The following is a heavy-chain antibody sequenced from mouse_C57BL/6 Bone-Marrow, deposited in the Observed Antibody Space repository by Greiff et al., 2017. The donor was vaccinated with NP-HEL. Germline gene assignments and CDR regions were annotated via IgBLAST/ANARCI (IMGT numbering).Heavy chain of an antibody. V-gene: IGHV14-2*01. CDR2: IDPEDGET. J-gene: IGHJ2*01. D-gene: IGHD1-1*01. Sequence: VHVKQSGAELVKPGASVKLSCTASGFNIKDYYMHWVKQRTEQGLEWIGRIDPEDGETKYAPKFQGKATITADTSSNTAYLQLSSLTSEDTAVYYGATFYYGSSHTDYWGQGTTLTVSS. CDR3: ATFYYGSSHTDY. CDR1: GFNIKDYY.